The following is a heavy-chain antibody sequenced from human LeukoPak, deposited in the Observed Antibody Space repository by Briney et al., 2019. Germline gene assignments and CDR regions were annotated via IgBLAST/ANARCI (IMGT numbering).Heavy chain of an antibody. CDR1: GFAFSDYG. J-gene: IGHJ6*03. V-gene: IGHV3-30*02. CDR3: AKTGFQFGDDYYYMDV. D-gene: IGHD1-14*01. CDR2: IRYDGSSK. Sequence: GGSLRLSCAASGFAFSDYGMHWVRQAPGKGLEWVAFIRYDGSSKFYADSVKGRFTISRDNSKNTLYLQMNGLRGEDTASYHCAKTGFQFGDDYYYMDVWGKGTTVTVSS.